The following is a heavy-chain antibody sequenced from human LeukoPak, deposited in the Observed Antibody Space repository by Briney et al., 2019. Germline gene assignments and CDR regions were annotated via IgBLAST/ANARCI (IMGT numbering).Heavy chain of an antibody. V-gene: IGHV3-48*01. D-gene: IGHD6-13*01. Sequence: GGSLRLSCAASGFTFRSYSMSWVRQAPGKGLEWVSYISSSSSTIYYADSVKGRFTISRDNAKNSLYLQMNSLRAEDTAVYYCARGPPIAAAGYFDYWGQGTLVTVSS. CDR3: ARGPPIAAAGYFDY. CDR2: ISSSSSTI. CDR1: GFTFRSYS. J-gene: IGHJ4*02.